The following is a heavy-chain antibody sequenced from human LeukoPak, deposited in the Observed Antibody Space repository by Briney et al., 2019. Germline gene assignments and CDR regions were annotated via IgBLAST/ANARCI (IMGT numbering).Heavy chain of an antibody. CDR3: ARRGYSYGYWGDTVYFDY. V-gene: IGHV3-20*04. J-gene: IGHJ4*02. CDR2: INWDGGST. Sequence: PGGSLRLSCAAAGFTFSSYAMSWVRQAPGKGLEWVSGINWDGGSTGYADSVKGRFTISRDNAKNSLYLQMNSLRAEDTALYYCARRGYSYGYWGDTVYFDYWGQGTLVTVSS. CDR1: GFTFSSYA. D-gene: IGHD5-18*01.